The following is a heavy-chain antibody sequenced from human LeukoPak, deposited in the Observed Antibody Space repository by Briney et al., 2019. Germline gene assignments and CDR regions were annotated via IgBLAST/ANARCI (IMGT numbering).Heavy chain of an antibody. CDR2: ISGSGGST. J-gene: IGHJ5*02. CDR1: GFTFSSYA. Sequence: GGSLRLSCAASGFTFSSYAMSWVRQAPGKGLEWVSAISGSGGSTYYADSVKGRFTISRDNSKNTLYLQMNSLRAEDTAVYYCAKEKENCSSTSCSPFSNWFDPWGQGTLVTVSS. D-gene: IGHD2-2*01. CDR3: AKEKENCSSTSCSPFSNWFDP. V-gene: IGHV3-23*01.